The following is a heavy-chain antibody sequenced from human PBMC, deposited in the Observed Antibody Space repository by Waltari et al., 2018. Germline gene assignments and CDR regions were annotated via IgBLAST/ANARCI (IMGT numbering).Heavy chain of an antibody. J-gene: IGHJ4*02. D-gene: IGHD7-27*01. CDR3: ARENLTQYYFDY. V-gene: IGHV3-30-3*01. CDR2: ISYDGSNK. Sequence: QVQLVESGGGVVQPGRSLRLSCAASGFTFSSYAMHWVRQAPGKGLEWVAVISYDGSNKYYANSVKGRFTISRDNSKNTLYLQMNSLRAEDTAVYYCARENLTQYYFDYWGQGTLVTVSS. CDR1: GFTFSSYA.